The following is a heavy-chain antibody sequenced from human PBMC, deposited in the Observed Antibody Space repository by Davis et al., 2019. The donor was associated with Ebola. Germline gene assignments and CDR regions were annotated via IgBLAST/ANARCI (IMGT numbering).Heavy chain of an antibody. Sequence: GESLKISCAASGFSFSSYAMHWVRQAPGKGLDWVAVISYDGSNKYYADSVKGRFTISRDNSKNTLYVQMNSLRAEDTAVYYCAREMYVDTHQDFDYWGQGTLVTVSS. V-gene: IGHV3-30-3*01. CDR1: GFSFSSYA. D-gene: IGHD5-18*01. CDR2: ISYDGSNK. J-gene: IGHJ4*02. CDR3: AREMYVDTHQDFDY.